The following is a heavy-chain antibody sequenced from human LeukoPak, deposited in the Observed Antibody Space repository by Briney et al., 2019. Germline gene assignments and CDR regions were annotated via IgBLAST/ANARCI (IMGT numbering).Heavy chain of an antibody. Sequence: GSLRLSCAASGFSFSNYAMNWVRQAPGKGLEWVSVISGSGGSTFYADSVKGRFIISRDNSKSTLYLQMNSLRTEDTAVYYCAKDSDLWFGETWGQGVLVTVSS. V-gene: IGHV3-23*01. CDR2: ISGSGGST. J-gene: IGHJ4*02. D-gene: IGHD3-10*01. CDR1: GFSFSNYA. CDR3: AKDSDLWFGET.